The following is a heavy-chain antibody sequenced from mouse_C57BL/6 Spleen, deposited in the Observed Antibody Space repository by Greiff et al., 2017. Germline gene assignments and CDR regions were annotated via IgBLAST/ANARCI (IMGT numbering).Heavy chain of an antibody. CDR1: GYTFTNYW. CDR2: IYPGGGYT. J-gene: IGHJ1*03. D-gene: IGHD1-1*01. Sequence: VKLVESGAELVRPGTSVKMSCKASGYTFTNYWIGWAKQRPGHGLEWIGDIYPGGGYTNYNEKFKGKATLTADKSSSTAYMQFSSLTSEDSAIYYCARGVTTVVAHWYFDVWGTGTTVTVSS. V-gene: IGHV1-63*01. CDR3: ARGVTTVVAHWYFDV.